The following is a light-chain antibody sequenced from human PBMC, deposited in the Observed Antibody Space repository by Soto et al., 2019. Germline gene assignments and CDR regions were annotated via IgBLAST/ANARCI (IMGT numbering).Light chain of an antibody. CDR2: AAS. Sequence: DIQLTQSPSFLSASVGDRVTITCRASQGISSYLAWYQQKPGKAPELLIYAASTLQSGVPSRFSGSGSGTEFTLTISSLQPEDFATYYCQQLNNYPRTFGQGTKVEIK. CDR1: QGISSY. J-gene: IGKJ1*01. V-gene: IGKV1-9*01. CDR3: QQLNNYPRT.